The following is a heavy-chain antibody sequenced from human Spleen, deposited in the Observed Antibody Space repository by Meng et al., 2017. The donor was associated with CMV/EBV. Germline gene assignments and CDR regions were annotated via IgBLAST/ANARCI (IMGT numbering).Heavy chain of an antibody. CDR1: GGSISSGGNY. Sequence: SETLSLTCTVSGGSISSGGNYWSWIRQRPGKGLEWIGYIYYIGSTHYNPSLKSRVTISVDTSKNQLSLRLTSMTVADTAVYYCARLGDFWSGYPRDYWGQGTLVTVSS. D-gene: IGHD3-3*01. J-gene: IGHJ4*02. CDR2: IYYIGST. V-gene: IGHV4-31*03. CDR3: ARLGDFWSGYPRDY.